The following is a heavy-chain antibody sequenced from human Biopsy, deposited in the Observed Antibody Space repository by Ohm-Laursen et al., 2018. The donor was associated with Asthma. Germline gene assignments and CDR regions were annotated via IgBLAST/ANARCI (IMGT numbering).Heavy chain of an antibody. D-gene: IGHD3-3*01. Sequence: SLRLSCAATGFVFRSHAMHWVRQAPGKGLEWVAVVSYDGGVAHYADSMKGRFTISRDNAKSTLYLQMNRLRTDDTAVYYCAKRRGYSDLTDFDHWGQGTLVTVSS. CDR1: GFVFRSHA. CDR3: AKRRGYSDLTDFDH. CDR2: VSYDGGVA. J-gene: IGHJ4*02. V-gene: IGHV3-30*18.